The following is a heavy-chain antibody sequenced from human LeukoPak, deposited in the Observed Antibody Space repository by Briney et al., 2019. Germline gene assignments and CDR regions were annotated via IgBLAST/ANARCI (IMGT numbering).Heavy chain of an antibody. CDR1: GGSISSYY. Sequence: SETLSLTCTVSGGSISSYYWTWIRQPPGKGLEWIGYIYYSGSTNYNPSLESRVTISVDTSKNQFSLKLSSVTAADTAVYYCARVLPGYYGSGSYHDYWGQGNLVTVSS. CDR3: ARVLPGYYGSGSYHDY. V-gene: IGHV4-59*01. CDR2: IYYSGST. J-gene: IGHJ4*02. D-gene: IGHD3-10*01.